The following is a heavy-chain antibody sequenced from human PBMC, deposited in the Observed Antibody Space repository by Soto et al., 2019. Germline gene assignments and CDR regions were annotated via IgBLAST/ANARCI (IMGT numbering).Heavy chain of an antibody. CDR1: GFTFDNSA. CDR3: ARAPIWQWHRKVYLDY. Sequence: GGSLRLSCATFGFTFDNSAMSWVRQAPGKGLEWVAGITGSGTMTYSADSVRGRFTITRDNGNKKLHLQMNSLRAEDTAVYYCARAPIWQWHRKVYLDYWGQGILVTVSS. D-gene: IGHD6-19*01. V-gene: IGHV3-23*01. J-gene: IGHJ4*02. CDR2: ITGSGTMT.